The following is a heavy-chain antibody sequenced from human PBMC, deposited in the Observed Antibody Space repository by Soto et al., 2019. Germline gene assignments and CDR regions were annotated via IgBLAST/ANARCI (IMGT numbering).Heavy chain of an antibody. CDR3: ASFLVRYYYYCYGMDV. CDR1: GGSAGSGDHY. D-gene: IGHD6-13*01. J-gene: IGHJ6*02. CDR2: LYYSGRT. Sequence: LSLTCTVPGGSAGSGDHYWSWIRQPPRKGQEGIWYLYYSGRTYYNPSLKSRVTISVDTSKNPFSLKLSSVTAADTAVYYWASFLVRYYYYCYGMDVWGRGTTVT. V-gene: IGHV4-30-4*01.